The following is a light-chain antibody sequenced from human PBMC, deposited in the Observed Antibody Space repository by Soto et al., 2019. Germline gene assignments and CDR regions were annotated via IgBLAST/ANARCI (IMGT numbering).Light chain of an antibody. J-gene: IGKJ5*01. CDR1: QGISTF. Sequence: AIRMTQSPSSFSASTGDRVTITCRASQGISTFLAWYQQKPGKAPKLLIYGASTLQSGVPSRFSGSGSGTAFTLTISYLQSEDFATYYCQHYYNYPITLGQGTRLEIK. CDR2: GAS. V-gene: IGKV1-8*01. CDR3: QHYYNYPIT.